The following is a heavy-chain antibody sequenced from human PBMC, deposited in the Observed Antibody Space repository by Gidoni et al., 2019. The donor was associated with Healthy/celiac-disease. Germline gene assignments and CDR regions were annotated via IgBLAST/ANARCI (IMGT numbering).Heavy chain of an antibody. CDR2: MNPNSGNT. D-gene: IGHD3-9*01. V-gene: IGHV1-8*01. CDR1: GSTFTSYD. J-gene: IGHJ4*02. Sequence: QVQLVQSGAEVKKPGASVKVSCTASGSTFTSYDINWVRQATGQGLEWMGWMNPNSGNTGDAQKYQGRVTMTRNTSISTAYMELSSRRSEDTAVYYCARAGRYFDWLLPENWGQGTLVTVSS. CDR3: ARAGRYFDWLLPEN.